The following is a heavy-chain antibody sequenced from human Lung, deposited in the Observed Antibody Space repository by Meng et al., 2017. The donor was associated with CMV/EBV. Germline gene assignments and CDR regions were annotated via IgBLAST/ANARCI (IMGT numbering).Heavy chain of an antibody. V-gene: IGHV4-61*01. CDR3: VEDEIVGATTRGIDV. CDR2: IYYSGST. CDR1: GGSVSNDRYF. J-gene: IGHJ6*02. D-gene: IGHD1-26*01. Sequence: GSLRLXCTVSGGSVSNDRYFWGWIRQTPGKRLEWLGYIYYSGSTYYNPALKSRVTISVDTSKNQFSLRLSSVTVADTAIFYCVEDEIVGATTRGIDVWGRGKXVXVSS.